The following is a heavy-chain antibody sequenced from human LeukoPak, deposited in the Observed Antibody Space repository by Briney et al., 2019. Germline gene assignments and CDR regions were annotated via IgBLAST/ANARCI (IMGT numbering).Heavy chain of an antibody. J-gene: IGHJ6*02. Sequence: PGGSLRLSCAASRFTFDDYAMHWVRQAPGKGLDWVSGISWNSGSIGYADSVKGRFTISRDNAKNSLYLQMNSLRAEDTALYYCAKDMAAYCSGGSCYGMDVWGQGTTVTVSS. CDR2: ISWNSGSI. D-gene: IGHD2-15*01. CDR1: RFTFDDYA. CDR3: AKDMAAYCSGGSCYGMDV. V-gene: IGHV3-9*01.